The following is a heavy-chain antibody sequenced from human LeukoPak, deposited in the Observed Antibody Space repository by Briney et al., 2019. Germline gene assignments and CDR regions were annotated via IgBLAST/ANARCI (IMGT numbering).Heavy chain of an antibody. CDR2: INHSGST. CDR3: ARTFTGWIQLWVRAFDI. V-gene: IGHV4-39*07. CDR1: GGSISSSSYY. Sequence: SETLSLTCTVSGGSISSSSYYWGWIRQPPGKGLEWIGEINHSGSTNYNPSLKSRVTISVDTSKNQFSLKLSSVTAADTAVYYCARTFTGWIQLWVRAFDIWGQGTMVTVSS. D-gene: IGHD5-18*01. J-gene: IGHJ3*02.